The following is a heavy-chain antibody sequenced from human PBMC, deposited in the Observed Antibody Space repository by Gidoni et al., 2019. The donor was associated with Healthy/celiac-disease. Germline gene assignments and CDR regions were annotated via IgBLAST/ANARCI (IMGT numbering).Heavy chain of an antibody. D-gene: IGHD1-26*01. V-gene: IGHV1-2*04. CDR2: INPNSGGT. CDR3: ARSYSGSHDAFDI. CDR1: GYTFTGYY. J-gene: IGHJ3*02. Sequence: QVQLVQSGAEVQKPGASVKVSCKASGYTFTGYYMHWVRQAPGQGLEWMGWINPNSGGTNYAQKFQGWVTMTRDTSISTAYMELSRLRADDTAVYYCARSYSGSHDAFDIWGQGTMVTVSS.